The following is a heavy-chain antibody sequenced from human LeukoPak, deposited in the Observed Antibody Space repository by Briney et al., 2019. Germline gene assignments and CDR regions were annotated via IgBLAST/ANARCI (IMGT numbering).Heavy chain of an antibody. CDR3: AKRIEPLWEAAAALDY. J-gene: IGHJ4*02. Sequence: GGSLRLSCAASGFTFSSYGMHWVRQAPGKGLKWVAVISHDGGNYFHADSVKGRFTISRDHSKNTLYLQMNSLRREDTGVYFCAKRIEPLWEAAAALDYWGQGTLVTVSS. CDR2: ISHDGGNY. CDR1: GFTFSSYG. V-gene: IGHV3-30*18. D-gene: IGHD6-13*01.